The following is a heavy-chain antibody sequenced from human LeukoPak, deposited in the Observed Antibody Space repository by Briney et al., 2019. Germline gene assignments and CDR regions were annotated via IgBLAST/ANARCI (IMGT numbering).Heavy chain of an antibody. CDR1: GFTFSSYA. Sequence: GGSLRLSCAASGFTFSSYAMHWVRQAPGKGLEWVAVISYDGSNKYYADSVKGRFTISRDNSKNTLYLQMNSLRAEDTAVYYCARDLPYSSSWYFVYWGQGTLVTVSS. CDR3: ARDLPYSSSWYFVY. J-gene: IGHJ4*02. CDR2: ISYDGSNK. D-gene: IGHD6-13*01. V-gene: IGHV3-30*04.